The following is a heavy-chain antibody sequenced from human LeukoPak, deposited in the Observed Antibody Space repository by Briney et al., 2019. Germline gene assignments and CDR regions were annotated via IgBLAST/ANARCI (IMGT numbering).Heavy chain of an antibody. CDR3: ARGGAARLHFQN. CDR1: GGSISSSNW. J-gene: IGHJ1*01. V-gene: IGHV4-4*02. Sequence: SETLSLTCAVSGGSISSSNWWSWVRQPPGKGLEWIGEIYHSGSTNYNPSLKSRVTISVDTSKNQFSLNLNSVTAADTAVYYCARGGAARLHFQNWGQGTLVTVSS. D-gene: IGHD6-6*01. CDR2: IYHSGST.